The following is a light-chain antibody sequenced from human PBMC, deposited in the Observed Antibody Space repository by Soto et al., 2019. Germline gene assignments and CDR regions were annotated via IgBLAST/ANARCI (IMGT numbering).Light chain of an antibody. Sequence: QSVLTQPASVSGSPGQSITISCTGTSSDVGGYNYVSWYQEHPGKAPKLMIYEGIKRPSGVSNRFSGSKSGNTAFLTISGLQAEDEADYYCCSYAGSGTDNYVFGSGTKVTVL. CDR2: EGI. V-gene: IGLV2-23*01. CDR1: SSDVGGYNY. J-gene: IGLJ1*01. CDR3: CSYAGSGTDNYV.